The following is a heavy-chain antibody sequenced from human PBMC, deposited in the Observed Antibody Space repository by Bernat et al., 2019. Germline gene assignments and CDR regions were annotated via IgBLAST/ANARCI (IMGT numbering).Heavy chain of an antibody. D-gene: IGHD6-19*01. CDR3: ARRPQCSSAVCTVYGMDV. J-gene: IGHJ6*02. Sequence: QLQLQESGPGLVEPSETLSLSCTVSGDSVSSSSYYWGWIRQPPGKGLERIGTNYYSGRTYYNPSLKRRGPTSVDTSKYQLSLNLRSVSAAETAVYYGARRPQCSSAVCTVYGMDVWGRGTTVTVS. V-gene: IGHV4-39*01. CDR1: GDSVSSSSYY. CDR2: NYYSGRT.